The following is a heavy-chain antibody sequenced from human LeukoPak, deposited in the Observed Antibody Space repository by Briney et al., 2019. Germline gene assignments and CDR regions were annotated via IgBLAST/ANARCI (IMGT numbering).Heavy chain of an antibody. D-gene: IGHD2-2*01. CDR1: GGSFSGFY. V-gene: IGHV4-34*01. CDR3: ARGPPDCSSTSCYAFDAFDI. CDR2: MYSSGST. Sequence: SETLSLTCAVYGGSFSGFYWSWIRHVPGKGLEWIGSMYSSGSTYYNPSLKSRVTISVDTSKNQFSLKLSSVTAADTAVYYCARGPPDCSSTSCYAFDAFDIWGQGTMVTVSS. J-gene: IGHJ3*02.